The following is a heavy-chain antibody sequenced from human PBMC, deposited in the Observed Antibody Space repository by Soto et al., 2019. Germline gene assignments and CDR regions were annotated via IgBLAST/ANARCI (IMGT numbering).Heavy chain of an antibody. D-gene: IGHD5-18*01. J-gene: IGHJ4*02. CDR3: ARHSGYTYAPIDY. Sequence: DALTISRKGSGYAFTNFWTVLVRQLPGKGLEWMGVIFPGDSDTRYSPSFQSQVIISADKSINTAYLQWSSLKASASVMYYCARHSGYTYAPIDYWGQGALVTVSS. CDR2: IFPGDSDT. V-gene: IGHV5-51*01. CDR1: GYAFTNFW.